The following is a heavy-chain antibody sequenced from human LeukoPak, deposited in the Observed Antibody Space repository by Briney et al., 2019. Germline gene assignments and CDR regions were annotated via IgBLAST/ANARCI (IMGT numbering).Heavy chain of an antibody. CDR2: MNPNSGNT. Sequence: ASVKVSCKAPGYTFTSYDINWVRQATGQGLEWMGWMNPNSGNTGYAQKFQGRVTITRNTSISTAYMELSSLRSEDTAVYYCARDSYYDSNWFDPWGQGTLVTVSS. V-gene: IGHV1-8*03. J-gene: IGHJ5*02. CDR3: ARDSYYDSNWFDP. CDR1: GYTFTSYD. D-gene: IGHD3-22*01.